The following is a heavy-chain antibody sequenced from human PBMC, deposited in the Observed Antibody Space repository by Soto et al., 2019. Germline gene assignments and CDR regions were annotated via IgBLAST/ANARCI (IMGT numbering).Heavy chain of an antibody. CDR3: ARESEDLTSNFDY. CDR2: IFSSGRT. CDR1: GASLLSSY. Sequence: SETLSLTCSVSGASLLSSYWSWVRQPAGKGLEWIGHIFSSGRTSYNPSLKSRLTMSIDPSMNVFSLNLSSVTAEDTAVYYCARESEDLTSNFDYWGQGTLVTVSS. V-gene: IGHV4-4*07. J-gene: IGHJ4*02.